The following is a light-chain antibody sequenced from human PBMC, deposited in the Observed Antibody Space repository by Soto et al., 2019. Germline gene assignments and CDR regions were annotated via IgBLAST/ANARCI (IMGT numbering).Light chain of an antibody. J-gene: IGKJ3*01. CDR3: QQGFSTFPIT. CDR1: QSISNY. CDR2: AAS. V-gene: IGKV1-39*01. Sequence: DIQMTQSPSSLSASVGDRVTITCRARQSISNYVSWYQQKPGKAPKLLIYAASTVHSGVPSRCSGSRSGTVFTLTIASLQPEDFAAYYCQQGFSTFPITVGPGTKVDIK.